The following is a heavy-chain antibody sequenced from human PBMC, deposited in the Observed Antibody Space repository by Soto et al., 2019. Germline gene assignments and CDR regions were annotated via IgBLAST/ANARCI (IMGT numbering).Heavy chain of an antibody. CDR2: INPGNGDT. CDR1: GYTFNKYP. Sequence: ASVKVSCKTSGYTFNKYPIHWVRQAPGQGLEWMGWINPGNGDTGYSQKLQDRVTITRDTSASTAYMELRSLRSDDTAVYYCARDEASSWSYASDIWCPGTMVTVSS. J-gene: IGHJ3*02. V-gene: IGHV1-3*01. CDR3: ARDEASSWSYASDI. D-gene: IGHD6-13*01.